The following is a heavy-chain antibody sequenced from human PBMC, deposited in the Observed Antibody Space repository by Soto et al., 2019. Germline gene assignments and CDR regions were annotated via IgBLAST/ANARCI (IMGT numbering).Heavy chain of an antibody. CDR3: ARSEDYYDSSGYRDAFDI. V-gene: IGHV1-18*01. J-gene: IGHJ3*02. CDR1: GYTFTSYG. D-gene: IGHD3-22*01. CDR2: ISAYNGNT. Sequence: ASVKVSCKAPGYTFTSYGISWVRQAPGQGLEWMGWISAYNGNTNYAQKLQGRVTMTTDTSTSTAYMELRSLRSDDTAVYYCARSEDYYDSSGYRDAFDIWGQGTMVTVSS.